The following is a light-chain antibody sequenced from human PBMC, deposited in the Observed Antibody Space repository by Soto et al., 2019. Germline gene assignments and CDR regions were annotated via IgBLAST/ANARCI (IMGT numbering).Light chain of an antibody. Sequence: DIQLTQSPSSVSASVGDRVTITCRASQGMSSWLAWFQQKPGKAPKLLIYAASSLQSGVPSRFSGSGSGTDFTLTISSLEPEDFAVYYCQQRSNWPPYTFGQGTKLEIK. CDR2: AAS. J-gene: IGKJ2*01. CDR1: QGMSSW. V-gene: IGKV1-12*01. CDR3: QQRSNWPPYT.